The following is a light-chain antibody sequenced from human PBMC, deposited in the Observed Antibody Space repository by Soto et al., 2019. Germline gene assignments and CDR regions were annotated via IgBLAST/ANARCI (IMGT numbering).Light chain of an antibody. Sequence: EIVLTQSPGTLSLSPGERATLSCRASQSVSDSYLAWYQQKPGQAPRLLIYASSRATGIPDRFSGSGSGTDFSLTISRLEPEDIAVYYCQYYGTSGLFGPGTKVDIK. CDR2: AS. CDR3: QYYGTSGL. CDR1: QSVSDSY. V-gene: IGKV3-20*01. J-gene: IGKJ3*01.